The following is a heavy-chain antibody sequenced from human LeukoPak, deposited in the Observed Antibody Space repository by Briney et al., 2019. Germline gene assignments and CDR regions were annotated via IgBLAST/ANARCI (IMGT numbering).Heavy chain of an antibody. V-gene: IGHV1-69*13. CDR2: IIPIFGTA. D-gene: IGHD1-26*01. J-gene: IGHJ3*02. Sequence: SVKVSCKASGGTFSSYAISWVRQAPGQGLEWMGGIIPIFGTANYAQKFQGRVTITADESTSTAYMELSSLRSEDTAVYYCARGGYIEWELPGDAFDIWGQGTMVTVSS. CDR1: GGTFSSYA. CDR3: ARGGYIEWELPGDAFDI.